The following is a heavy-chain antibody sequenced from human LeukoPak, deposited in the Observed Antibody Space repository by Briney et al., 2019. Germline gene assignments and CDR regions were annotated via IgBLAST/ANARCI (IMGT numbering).Heavy chain of an antibody. CDR2: INPNTGGT. J-gene: IGHJ4*02. CDR1: GYTFTDYY. D-gene: IGHD1-26*01. Sequence: ASVKVSCRASGYTFTDYYMHWVRQAPGQGLEWMGRINPNTGGTNYAQKFQGRVTMTRDTPISTAYMELNRLRSDDTAVYYCAKRTGPLVGATYFDYWGQGTLVTVSS. CDR3: AKRTGPLVGATYFDY. V-gene: IGHV1-2*06.